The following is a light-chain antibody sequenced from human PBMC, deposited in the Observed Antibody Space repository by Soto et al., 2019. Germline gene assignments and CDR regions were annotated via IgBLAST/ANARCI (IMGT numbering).Light chain of an antibody. CDR3: SSYTSSSTYV. V-gene: IGLV2-14*01. CDR2: EVS. Sequence: QPASVSGSPGQSITISCTGTSSDVGGYNYVSWYQQHPGKAPKLIIYEVSNRPSGVSNRFSGSKSGNTASLTISGLQAEDEADFYCSSYTSSSTYVFGTGTKLTVL. CDR1: SSDVGGYNY. J-gene: IGLJ1*01.